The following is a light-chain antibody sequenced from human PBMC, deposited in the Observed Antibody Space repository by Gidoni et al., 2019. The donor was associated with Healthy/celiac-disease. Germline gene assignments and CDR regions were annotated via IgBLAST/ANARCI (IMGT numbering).Light chain of an antibody. CDR2: GNN. J-gene: IGLJ2*01. V-gene: IGLV1-40*01. CDR3: QAYDSSLTGPVV. CDR1: SSNIGAGYD. Sequence: SVLTQPPSVSAAPGQRVTISCTGSSSNIGAGYDVHWYQLLPGTAPKLLISGNNNRPSGVPDRFSGSKSGTSASLAITGLQAEDEADYYCQAYDSSLTGPVVFGGGTKLTVL.